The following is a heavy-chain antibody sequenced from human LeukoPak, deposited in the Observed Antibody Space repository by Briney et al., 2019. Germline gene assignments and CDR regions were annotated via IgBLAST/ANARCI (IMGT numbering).Heavy chain of an antibody. V-gene: IGHV3-13*01. CDR3: ARSRGAHDYSNYHFDY. CDR2: IGTAGDT. D-gene: IGHD4-11*01. CDR1: GFTFSSYD. Sequence: GGPLRLSCAASGFTFSSYDMHWVRQATGKGLEWVSAIGTAGDTYYPGSVKGRFTISRENAKNSLYLQMNSLRAGDTAVYYCARSRGAHDYSNYHFDYWGQGTLVTVSS. J-gene: IGHJ4*02.